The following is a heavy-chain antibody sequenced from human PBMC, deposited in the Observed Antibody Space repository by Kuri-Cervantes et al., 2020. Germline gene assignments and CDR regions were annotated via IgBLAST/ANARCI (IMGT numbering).Heavy chain of an antibody. V-gene: IGHV1-69*13. J-gene: IGHJ4*02. CDR2: IIPIFGTA. CDR1: GGTFSSYA. D-gene: IGHD4-17*01. CDR3: ARAVATYGDYRRNFDY. Sequence: SVKVSCKASGGTFSSYAISWVRQAPGQGLEWMGGIIPIFGTANYAQKFQGRVTITADESTSTAYMELRSLRPDDTAVYYCARAVATYGDYRRNFDYWGQGTLVTVSS.